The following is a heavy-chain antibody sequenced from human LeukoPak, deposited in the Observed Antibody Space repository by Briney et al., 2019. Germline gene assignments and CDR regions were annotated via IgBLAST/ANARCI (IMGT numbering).Heavy chain of an antibody. J-gene: IGHJ6*02. CDR3: AKELWFGELFASGMDV. V-gene: IGHV4-34*01. CDR2: INHSGST. D-gene: IGHD3-10*01. Sequence: PSETLSLTCAVYGGSFSGYYWSWIRQPPGKGLEWIGEINHSGSTNYNPSLKSRVTISVDTSKNQFSLKLSSVTAADTAVYYCAKELWFGELFASGMDVWGQGTTVTVSS. CDR1: GGSFSGYY.